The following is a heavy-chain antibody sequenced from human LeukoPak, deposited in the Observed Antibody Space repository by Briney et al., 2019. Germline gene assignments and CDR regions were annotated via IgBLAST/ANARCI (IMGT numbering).Heavy chain of an antibody. CDR3: DGPAQMGDFDY. J-gene: IGHJ4*02. D-gene: IGHD5-24*01. Sequence: ASVKVSCKASGYTFTGTGWYLYWLRQAPGQGLECMGWIYPNNGTTAYAQKFQGRVAMTRDTSITTAYMESRLRPDDTAVYSRDGPAQMGDFDYWGQGTLVTVSS. CDR2: IYPNNGTT. V-gene: IGHV1-2*02. CDR1: GYTFTGTGWY.